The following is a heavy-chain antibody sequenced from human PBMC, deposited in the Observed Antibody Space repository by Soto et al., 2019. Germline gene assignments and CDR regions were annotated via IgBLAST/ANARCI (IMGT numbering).Heavy chain of an antibody. D-gene: IGHD6-13*01. J-gene: IGHJ4*02. V-gene: IGHV3-30*18. CDR3: AKGDRIAAAGHFDY. CDR1: GFSFSNYG. CDR2: ISYDGSNK. Sequence: QVQLVESGGGVVQPGRSLRLSCAASGFSFSNYGMHWVRQAPGNGLEWVAVISYDGSNKYYAGAVKGRFTISRDNSKNTLYLQMNSLRADDTAVYYCAKGDRIAAAGHFDYWGQGTLVTVSS.